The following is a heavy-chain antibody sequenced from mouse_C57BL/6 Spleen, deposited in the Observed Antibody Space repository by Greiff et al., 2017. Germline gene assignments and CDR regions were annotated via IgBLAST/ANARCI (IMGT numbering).Heavy chain of an antibody. CDR3: ARSNYYGSSYRWYFDV. D-gene: IGHD1-1*01. Sequence: QVQLQQPGTELVKPGASVKLSCKASGYTFTSYWMHWVKQRPGQGLEWIGNINPSNGGTNYNEKFKGKATLTADKSSSTAYMQFSSLTSEDSAIYYCARSNYYGSSYRWYFDVWGTGTTVTVSS. V-gene: IGHV1-53*01. CDR1: GYTFTSYW. J-gene: IGHJ1*03. CDR2: INPSNGGT.